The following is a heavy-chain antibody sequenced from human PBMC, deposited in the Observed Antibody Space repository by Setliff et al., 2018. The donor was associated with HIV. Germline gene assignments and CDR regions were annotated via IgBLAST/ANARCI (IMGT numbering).Heavy chain of an antibody. Sequence: PGGSLRLSCAASGFTFSNAWMSWVRQAPGKGLEWVGRIKSKTDDGTTDYAAPVKGRFTISRDDSKNTLYLQMNSLKTEDTAVYYCARVGLWSHYSPDYWGQGTLVTVSS. CDR2: IKSKTDDGTT. CDR1: GFTFSNAW. J-gene: IGHJ4*02. D-gene: IGHD3-3*01. V-gene: IGHV3-15*05. CDR3: ARVGLWSHYSPDY.